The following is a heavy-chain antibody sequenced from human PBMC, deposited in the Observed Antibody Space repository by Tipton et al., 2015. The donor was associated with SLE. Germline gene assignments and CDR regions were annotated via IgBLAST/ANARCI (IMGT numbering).Heavy chain of an antibody. CDR3: AGGYYFDY. CDR2: IGGSGGDT. CDR1: GFTFSNYA. J-gene: IGHJ4*02. V-gene: IGHV3-23*01. D-gene: IGHD1-14*01. Sequence: GSLRLSCAASGFTFSNYAMSWVRQAPGKGLEWVSSIGGSGGDTYYADSVKGRFTISRDNSKNTLYLQMNSPRAEDMAVYYCAGGYYFDYWGQGTLVTVSS.